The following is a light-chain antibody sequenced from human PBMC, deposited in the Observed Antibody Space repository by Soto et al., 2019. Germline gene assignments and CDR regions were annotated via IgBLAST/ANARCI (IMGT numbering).Light chain of an antibody. CDR1: SGSIASNY. CDR2: EDN. V-gene: IGLV6-57*01. CDR3: QSYDSSSWV. Sequence: NFVLTQPHSVSESPGKTVTISCTRSSGSIASNYVQWYQQRPGSSPTTVIYEDNQRPSGVPDRFSGSIDSSSNSASLTISGLKTEDEADYYCQSYDSSSWVFGGGTKLTVL. J-gene: IGLJ3*02.